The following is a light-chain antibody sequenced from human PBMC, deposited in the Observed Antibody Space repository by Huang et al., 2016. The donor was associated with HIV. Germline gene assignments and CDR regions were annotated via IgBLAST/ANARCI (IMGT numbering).Light chain of an antibody. CDR2: DAS. V-gene: IGKV3-11*01. CDR3: QQHRIWPLT. Sequence: EIVLTQSPATRSKSPGERATLSCRASQSVSNYLAWFQQKPGQAPRLLSYDASNRATGTPARFSGSGAGTAFTLTISSLEPEDFAVYYCQQHRIWPLTFGGGTTVDIK. J-gene: IGKJ4*01. CDR1: QSVSNY.